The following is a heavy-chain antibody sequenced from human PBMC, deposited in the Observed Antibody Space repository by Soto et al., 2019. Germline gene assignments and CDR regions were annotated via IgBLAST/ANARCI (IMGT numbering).Heavy chain of an antibody. V-gene: IGHV1-18*04. J-gene: IGHJ4*02. CDR1: GYTFTSYG. D-gene: IGHD4-17*01. CDR3: ARDSSSILTTVTKKIDY. Sequence: ASVKVSCKASGYTFTSYGISWVRQAPGQGLEWMGWISAYNGNTNYAQKLQGRVTMTTDTSTSTAYMELRSLRSDDTAVYYCARDSSSILTTVTKKIDYWGQGTLVTVSS. CDR2: ISAYNGNT.